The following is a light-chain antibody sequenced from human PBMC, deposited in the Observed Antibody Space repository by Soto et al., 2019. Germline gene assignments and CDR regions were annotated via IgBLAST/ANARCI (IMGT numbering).Light chain of an antibody. CDR3: QQRSKWPWA. Sequence: EIVMTQSPATLSVSPGERATLSCRASQSVSSNLAWYQQKPGQAPRLLIYGASTRATGIPARFSGSGSGTEFTLTISSLQSEDFAVYYCQQRSKWPWAFGQGTKVEIK. CDR2: GAS. V-gene: IGKV3-15*01. CDR1: QSVSSN. J-gene: IGKJ1*01.